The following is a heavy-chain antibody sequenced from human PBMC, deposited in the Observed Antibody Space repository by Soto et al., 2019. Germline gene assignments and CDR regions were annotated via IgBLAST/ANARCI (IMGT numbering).Heavy chain of an antibody. V-gene: IGHV5-51*01. J-gene: IGHJ4*02. CDR3: ARHLEMATILEIDY. CDR2: IYPGDSDT. CDR1: GYSFTSYW. D-gene: IGHD5-12*01. Sequence: ESLKISCKGSGYSFTSYWIGWVRQMPGKGLEWMGIIYPGDSDTRDSPSFQGQVTISADKSISTAHLQWSSLKASDTAMYYCARHLEMATILEIDYWGKGTLVTVSS.